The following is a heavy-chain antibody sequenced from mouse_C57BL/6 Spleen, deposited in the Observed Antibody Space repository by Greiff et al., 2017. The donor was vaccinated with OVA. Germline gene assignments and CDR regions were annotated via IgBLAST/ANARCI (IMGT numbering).Heavy chain of an antibody. Sequence: DVKLQESGPGLVKPSQSLSLTCSVTGYSITSGYYWNWIRQFPGNKLEWMGYISYDGSNNYNPSLKNRISITRDTSKNQFFLKLNSVTTEDTATYYCARDQGYDGYYPDYWGQGTTLTVSS. J-gene: IGHJ2*01. CDR2: ISYDGSN. V-gene: IGHV3-6*01. D-gene: IGHD2-3*01. CDR3: ARDQGYDGYYPDY. CDR1: GYSITSGYY.